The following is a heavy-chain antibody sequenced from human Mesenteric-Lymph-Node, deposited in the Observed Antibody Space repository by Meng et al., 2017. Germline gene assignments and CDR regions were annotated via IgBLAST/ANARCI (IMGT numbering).Heavy chain of an antibody. CDR1: GGSISSSNW. CDR2: IYHSGST. Sequence: QVRLQESGPGLVKPSGTLSFPCAVSGGSISSSNWWSWVRQPPGKGLEWIGEIYHSGSTNYNPSLKSRVTISVDTSKNQFSLKLSSVTAADTAVYYCARDHAGFDPWGQGTLVTVSS. CDR3: ARDHAGFDP. V-gene: IGHV4-4*02. J-gene: IGHJ5*02.